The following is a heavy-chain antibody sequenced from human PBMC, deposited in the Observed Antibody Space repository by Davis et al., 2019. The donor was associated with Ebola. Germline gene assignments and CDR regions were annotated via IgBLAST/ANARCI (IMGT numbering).Heavy chain of an antibody. D-gene: IGHD2-2*01. CDR2: IKQDGSEK. CDR3: ARDWVAVVPAATMNFQH. J-gene: IGHJ1*01. CDR1: GFTFSSYW. Sequence: GESLKISCAASGFTFSSYWMSWVRQAPGKGLEWVANIKQDGSEKYYVDSVKGRFTISRDNAKNSLYLQMNSLRAEDTAVYYCARDWVAVVPAATMNFQHWGQGTLVTVSS. V-gene: IGHV3-7*01.